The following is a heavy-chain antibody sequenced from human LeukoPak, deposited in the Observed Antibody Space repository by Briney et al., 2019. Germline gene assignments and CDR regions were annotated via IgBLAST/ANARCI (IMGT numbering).Heavy chain of an antibody. Sequence: GESLKISCKGSGYSFTNYWIGWVRQMPGKGLEWMGIIYPGDSDTRYSPSFQGQVTISADKSISTAYLQWSSLKASDTATYYCASSEYPTGFDYWGQGTLVTVSS. J-gene: IGHJ4*02. D-gene: IGHD1-14*01. CDR2: IYPGDSDT. V-gene: IGHV5-51*01. CDR1: GYSFTNYW. CDR3: ASSEYPTGFDY.